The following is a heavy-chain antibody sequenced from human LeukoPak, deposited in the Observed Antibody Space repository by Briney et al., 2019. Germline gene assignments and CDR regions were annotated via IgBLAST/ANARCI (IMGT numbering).Heavy chain of an antibody. CDR3: ARDRTSGSYYYQTDYFDY. V-gene: IGHV1-18*01. CDR2: ISAYNGNT. J-gene: IGHJ4*02. D-gene: IGHD3-10*01. CDR1: GYTFTSYG. Sequence: GASVKVSCKASGYTFTSYGISWVRQAPGQGLEWMGWISAYNGNTNYAQKLQVRVTMTTDTSTSTAYMELRSLRSDDTAVYYCARDRTSGSYYYQTDYFDYWGQETLVTVSS.